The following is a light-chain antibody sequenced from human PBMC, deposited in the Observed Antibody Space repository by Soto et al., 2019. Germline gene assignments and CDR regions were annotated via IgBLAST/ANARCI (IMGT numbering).Light chain of an antibody. CDR1: QSVSASY. J-gene: IGKJ1*01. Sequence: EIVLTQSPSTLSLSPGERATLSRRASQSVSASYLVWYQQKPGRPPRLLIYGASNRATGIPDRFSGSGSGTDFTLTISRLEPADFAVYYCHQYESSLWTFGQGTKVDI. CDR3: HQYESSLWT. CDR2: GAS. V-gene: IGKV3-20*01.